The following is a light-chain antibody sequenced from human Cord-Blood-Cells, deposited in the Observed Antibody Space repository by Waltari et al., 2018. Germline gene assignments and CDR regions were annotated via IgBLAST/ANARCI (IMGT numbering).Light chain of an antibody. Sequence: EIVMTQSPPTLSVYPGERATLSCRASQSVSSNLAWYQQKPGQAPRLLIYGASTRATGIPARFSGSGSGTEFTLTISSLQSEDFAVYYCQQYNNLPLYGFGQGTKLEIK. CDR2: GAS. CDR3: QQYNNLPLYG. J-gene: IGKJ2*03. V-gene: IGKV3-15*01. CDR1: QSVSSN.